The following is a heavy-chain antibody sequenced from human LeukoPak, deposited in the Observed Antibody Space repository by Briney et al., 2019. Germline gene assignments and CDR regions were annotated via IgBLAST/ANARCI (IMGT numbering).Heavy chain of an antibody. V-gene: IGHV4-30-4*08. J-gene: IGHJ4*02. CDR3: ARVGSWLYGSGSYRRDFDY. D-gene: IGHD3-10*01. CDR2: IYYSGST. CDR1: GGSISSGDYY. Sequence: PSQTLSLTCTVSGGSISSGDYYWSWIRQPPGTGLEWIGYIYYSGSTYYNPSLKGRVTISVDTSKNQFSLKLSSVTAADTAVYYCARVGSWLYGSGSYRRDFDYWGQGTLVTVSS.